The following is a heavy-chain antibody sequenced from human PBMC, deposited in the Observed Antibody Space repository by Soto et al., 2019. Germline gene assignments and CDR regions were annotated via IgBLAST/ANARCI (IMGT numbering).Heavy chain of an antibody. J-gene: IGHJ4*02. CDR3: ARELDPYCGGNSLSLDY. V-gene: IGHV1-69*13. D-gene: IGHD2-21*02. CDR2: IIPKFGTT. Sequence: QVQLVQSGAEVKKPGSSVQVSCKASGGSFSTYGINWVRLAPGQGLEWMGGIIPKFGTTNYAQNFQGRVTITADESTNTAYMELNYLGSDDTAVYFCARELDPYCGGNSLSLDYWGQGTQVTVSS. CDR1: GGSFSTYG.